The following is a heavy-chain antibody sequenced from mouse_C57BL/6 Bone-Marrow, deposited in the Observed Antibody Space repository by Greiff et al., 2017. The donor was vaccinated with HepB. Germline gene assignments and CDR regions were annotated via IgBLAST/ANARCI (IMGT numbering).Heavy chain of an antibody. CDR3: ARKGDGQPFAY. V-gene: IGHV1-64*01. D-gene: IGHD2-3*01. CDR1: GYTFTSYW. J-gene: IGHJ3*01. Sequence: QVQLKQPGAELVKPGASVKLSCKASGYTFTSYWMHWVKQRPGQGLEWIGMIHPNSGSTNYNEKFKSKATLTVDKSSSTAYMQLSSLTSEDSAVYYCARKGDGQPFAYWGQGTLVTVSA. CDR2: IHPNSGST.